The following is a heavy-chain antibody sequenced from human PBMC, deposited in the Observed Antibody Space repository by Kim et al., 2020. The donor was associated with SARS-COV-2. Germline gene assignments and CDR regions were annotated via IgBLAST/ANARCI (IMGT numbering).Heavy chain of an antibody. J-gene: IGHJ4*02. CDR3: ARGSERWLQLY. Sequence: KSYAQKFRGRVTMTRDTSTSTVYMELSSLRSEDTAVYYCARGSERWLQLYWGQGTLVTVSS. V-gene: IGHV1-46*01. CDR2: K. D-gene: IGHD1-1*01.